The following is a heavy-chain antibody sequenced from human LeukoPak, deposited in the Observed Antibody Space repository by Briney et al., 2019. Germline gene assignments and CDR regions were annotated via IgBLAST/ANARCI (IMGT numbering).Heavy chain of an antibody. J-gene: IGHJ4*02. CDR1: GFTFSTYA. CDR2: ISYDGSNK. D-gene: IGHD6-6*01. Sequence: GGSLRLSCAASGFTFSTYAMHWVRQAPGKGLEWVALISYDGSNKYYADSVKGRFTISRDNSKNTLYLQMNSLRAEDTAVYYCARDRGAARYFDYWGQGTLVTVSS. CDR3: ARDRGAARYFDY. V-gene: IGHV3-30-3*01.